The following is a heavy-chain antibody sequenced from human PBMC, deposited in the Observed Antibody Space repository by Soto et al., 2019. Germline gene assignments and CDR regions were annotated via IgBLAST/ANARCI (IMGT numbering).Heavy chain of an antibody. CDR3: ARLGVPAATLYYGMDV. CDR2: IDPSDSYT. D-gene: IGHD2-2*01. J-gene: IGHJ6*02. CDR1: GYSFTSYW. Sequence: RGESLKISCKGSGYSFTSYWISWVRQMPGKGLEWMGRIDPSDSYTNYSPSFQGHVTISADKSISTAYLQWSSLKASDTAMYYCARLGVPAATLYYGMDVWGQGTTVTVSS. V-gene: IGHV5-10-1*01.